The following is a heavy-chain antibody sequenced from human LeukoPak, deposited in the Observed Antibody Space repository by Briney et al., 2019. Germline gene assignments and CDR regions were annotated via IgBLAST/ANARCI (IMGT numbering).Heavy chain of an antibody. Sequence: GGSLRLSCAASGFTFSDYFMTWMRQAPGKGLEWVSYISSSSSNTNYADSVKGRFTISRDNAKNSLSLQMNSLRAEDTAVYYCARGIHKTHCTRASCCVNWFDPWGQGTLVTVSS. D-gene: IGHD2-2*01. J-gene: IGHJ5*02. V-gene: IGHV3-11*06. CDR2: ISSSSSNT. CDR3: ARGIHKTHCTRASCCVNWFDP. CDR1: GFTFSDYF.